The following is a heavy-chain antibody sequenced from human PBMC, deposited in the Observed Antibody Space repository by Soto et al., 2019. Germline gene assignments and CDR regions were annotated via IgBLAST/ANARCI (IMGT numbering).Heavy chain of an antibody. V-gene: IGHV3-48*01. J-gene: IGHJ4*02. D-gene: IGHD4-17*01. CDR3: ARELYGDYSYFDY. CDR1: GFTFSSYS. CDR2: ISSSSSTI. Sequence: GGSLRLSCAASGFTFSSYSMNWVRQAPGKGLEWVSYISSSSSTIYYADSVKGRFTISRDNAKNSLYLQMNSLRAEDTAVYYCARELYGDYSYFDYWGQGTLVTVSS.